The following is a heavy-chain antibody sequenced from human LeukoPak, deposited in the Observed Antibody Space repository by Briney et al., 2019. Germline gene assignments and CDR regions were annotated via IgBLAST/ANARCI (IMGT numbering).Heavy chain of an antibody. CDR1: GYTFNNYG. V-gene: IGHV1-18*01. CDR3: ARAARYDVLTTYQPYYFDF. CDR2: INVDNGNT. D-gene: IGHD3-9*01. J-gene: IGHJ4*02. Sequence: ASVKVSCKASGYTFNNYGISWVRQAPGQGVEGMGWINVDNGNTNYAQKVQGRVTINKDTSTSTAYMELRILRSDDTAVYSCARAARYDVLTTYQPYYFDFWGQGTLVSVSS.